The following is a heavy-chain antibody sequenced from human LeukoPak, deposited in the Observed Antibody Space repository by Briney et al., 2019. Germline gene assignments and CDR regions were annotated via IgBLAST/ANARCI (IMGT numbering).Heavy chain of an antibody. CDR2: ISGSGGST. V-gene: IGHV3-23*01. D-gene: IGHD2-21*02. CDR1: GFTFSSYA. CDR3: AKVGDDRSLRYYFDY. Sequence: GGFLRLSCAASGFTFSSYAMSWVRQAPGKGLEWVSAISGSGGSTYYADSVKGRFTISRDNSKNTLYLQMNSLRAEDTAVYYCAKVGDDRSLRYYFDYWGQGTLVTVSS. J-gene: IGHJ4*02.